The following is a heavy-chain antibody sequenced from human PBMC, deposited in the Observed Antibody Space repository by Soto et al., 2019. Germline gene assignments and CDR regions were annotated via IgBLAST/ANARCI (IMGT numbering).Heavy chain of an antibody. CDR1: GGSFSGYY. CDR2: INHSGST. J-gene: IGHJ5*02. V-gene: IGHV4-34*01. Sequence: SETLSLTCAVYGGSFSGYYWSWIRQPPGKGLEWIGEINHSGSTNYNPSLKSRVTISVDTSKNQFSLKLSSVTAADTAVYYCARGPPPVTTDLLYNWFDPWGQGTLVTVSS. D-gene: IGHD4-17*01. CDR3: ARGPPPVTTDLLYNWFDP.